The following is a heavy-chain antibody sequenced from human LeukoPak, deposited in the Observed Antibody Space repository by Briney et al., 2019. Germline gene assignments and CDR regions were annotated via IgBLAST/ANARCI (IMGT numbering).Heavy chain of an antibody. CDR3: TRYNNDLFDY. V-gene: IGHV3-33*01. D-gene: IGHD1-14*01. CDR2: IAYDGSRA. CDR1: GFTFCGYG. J-gene: IGHJ4*02. Sequence: SGRSLRLSCAGSGFTFCGYGMHWFRQTPGKGLEWVAVIAYDGSRAVYADSVKGRFTISRDNSKNTMSVQMDDLRAEDTAVYYCTRYNNDLFDYWGQGTLVTVSS.